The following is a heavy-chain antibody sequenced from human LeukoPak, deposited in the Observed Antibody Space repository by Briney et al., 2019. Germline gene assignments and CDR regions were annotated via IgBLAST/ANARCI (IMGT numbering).Heavy chain of an antibody. D-gene: IGHD2-2*01. CDR3: ARCTASCYANAFDV. Sequence: GGSLRLSCAASGFTFTKAWMSWVRQAPGKGLEWVSAINGGGDDTEYADSVKGRFTISRANSKNTLYLQMNSLRPEDTAVYYCARCTASCYANAFDVWGQGTLLTVSS. CDR2: INGGGDDT. J-gene: IGHJ3*01. CDR1: GFTFTKAW. V-gene: IGHV3-23*01.